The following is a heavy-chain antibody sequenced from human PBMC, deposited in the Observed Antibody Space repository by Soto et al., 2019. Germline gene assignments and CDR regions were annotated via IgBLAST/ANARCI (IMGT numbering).Heavy chain of an antibody. CDR1: GFTFSTYW. CDR2: IKSDGSTT. Sequence: GGSLRLSCAASGFTFSTYWMHWVRQGPGKGLVWVARIKSDGSTTSFADSVKGRFSISRDNAKNTLYLQMNSLRDEDTAVYYCAREGDSNISGLNCCGQGTLVTVSS. V-gene: IGHV3-74*01. D-gene: IGHD2-21*02. CDR3: AREGDSNISGLNC. J-gene: IGHJ4*02.